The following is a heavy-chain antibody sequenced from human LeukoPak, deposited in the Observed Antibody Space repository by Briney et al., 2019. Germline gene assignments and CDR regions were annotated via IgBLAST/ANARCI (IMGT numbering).Heavy chain of an antibody. CDR1: GGSFSGYY. CDR2: INHSGST. D-gene: IGHD6-19*01. CDR3: ASARYSSGWRGLDY. V-gene: IGHV4-34*01. Sequence: SETLSLTCAVYGGSFSGYYWSWIRQPPGKGLEWIGEINHSGSTNYNPSLKSRVTISVDTSKNQFSLKLSSVTAADTAVYYCASARYSSGWRGLDYWGQGTLVTVSS. J-gene: IGHJ4*02.